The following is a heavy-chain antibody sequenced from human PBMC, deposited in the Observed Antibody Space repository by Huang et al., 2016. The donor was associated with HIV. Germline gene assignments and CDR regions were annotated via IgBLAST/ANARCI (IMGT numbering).Heavy chain of an antibody. J-gene: IGHJ4*02. CDR2: IRTNNGDT. CDR3: GGSSGYWSFDY. D-gene: IGHD3-22*01. Sequence: QVQLVQSGGEVKKPGASVKVSCKASDYTFTSYGISWVRQAPGQGLEWMGWIRTNNGDTNYAKKFQGRVTMTTDTSTSTAYMELRSLRSDDTAVYYCGGSSGYWSFDYWGQGTLVTVSS. CDR1: DYTFTSYG. V-gene: IGHV1-18*04.